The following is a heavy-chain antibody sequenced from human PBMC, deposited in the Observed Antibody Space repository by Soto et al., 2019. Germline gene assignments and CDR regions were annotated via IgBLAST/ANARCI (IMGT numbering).Heavy chain of an antibody. J-gene: IGHJ4*02. CDR2: VSHDGRNA. V-gene: IGHV3-30*18. CDR3: AKGGRQWLLFAS. CDR1: GFTSSDYA. D-gene: IGHD5-12*01. Sequence: PGGSLRHSCPASGFTSSDYAMHRVRQAPGTGLEWVSGVSHDGRNAHYADSVKGRFTISRDSSKNTVALEMTSLRAEDTAVYYCAKGGRQWLLFASWGQGT.